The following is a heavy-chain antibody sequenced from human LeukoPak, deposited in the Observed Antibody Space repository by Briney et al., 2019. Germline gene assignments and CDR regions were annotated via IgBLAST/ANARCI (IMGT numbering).Heavy chain of an antibody. CDR3: AKEVRGSKYYYGMDV. Sequence: GGSLRLSCAASGFTVSSNYMSWVRQAPGKGLEWVAVISYDGSNKYYADSVKGRFTISRDNSKNTLYLQMNSLRAEDTAVYYCAKEVRGSKYYYGMDVWGQGTTVTVSS. CDR2: ISYDGSNK. CDR1: GFTVSSNY. D-gene: IGHD3-10*01. J-gene: IGHJ6*02. V-gene: IGHV3-30*18.